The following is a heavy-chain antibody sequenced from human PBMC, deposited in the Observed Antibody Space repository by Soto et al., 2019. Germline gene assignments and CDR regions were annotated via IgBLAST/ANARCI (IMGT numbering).Heavy chain of an antibody. J-gene: IGHJ6*02. D-gene: IGHD5-12*01. CDR1: GFTFSSYG. CDR2: IWYDGSNK. V-gene: IGHV3-33*01. CDR3: AREMATITYGMDV. Sequence: QVQLVESGGGVVQPGRSLRLSCAASGFTFSSYGMHWVRQAPGKGLEWVAVIWYDGSNKYYADSVKGRFTISRDNSKNTLYLQMNSLRAEDTALYYCAREMATITYGMDVWGQGTTVTVSS.